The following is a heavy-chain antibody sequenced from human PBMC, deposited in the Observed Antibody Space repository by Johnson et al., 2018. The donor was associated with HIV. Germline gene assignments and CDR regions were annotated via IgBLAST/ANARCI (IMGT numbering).Heavy chain of an antibody. CDR3: ARVSDSDSN. D-gene: IGHD3-22*01. Sequence: QVQLVESGGSVVRPGGSLRLSCAASGFSFNDYGMNWVRQVPGKGLEWVAVISYDGSNKYYADPVQGRFTISRDNSKNTLYLQMNSLRAEDTAVYYCARVSDSDSNWGQGTMVTVSS. J-gene: IGHJ3*01. V-gene: IGHV3-30*03. CDR1: GFSFNDYG. CDR2: ISYDGSNK.